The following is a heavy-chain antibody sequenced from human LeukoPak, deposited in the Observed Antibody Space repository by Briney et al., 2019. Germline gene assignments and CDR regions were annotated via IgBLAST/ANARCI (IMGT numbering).Heavy chain of an antibody. D-gene: IGHD3-22*01. CDR1: GFTFSIYA. CDR3: ARDRPIYYGSDGHYYRRDGDY. CDR2: ITSRGEST. Sequence: GGSLRLSCAASGFTFSIYAMSWVRQAPGKGLQWVSSITSRGESTWYVDSVKGRFTITRDNSENTLYLQMHSLRAEDTPVYYCARDRPIYYGSDGHYYRRDGDYWGRGTLVSVSS. J-gene: IGHJ1*01. V-gene: IGHV3-23*01.